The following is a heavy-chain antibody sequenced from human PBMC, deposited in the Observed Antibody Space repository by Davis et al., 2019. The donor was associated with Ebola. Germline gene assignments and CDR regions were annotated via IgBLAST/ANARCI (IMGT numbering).Heavy chain of an antibody. J-gene: IGHJ4*02. Sequence: LKISCAASGFTFSSYAMSWVRQAPGKGLEWVSGIRGSGVSTYYADSVKGRFTISRDNSKNTLYMEMNNLRVEDTAVYYCLGDPNWAFGYWGQGTLVTVSS. CDR1: GFTFSSYA. V-gene: IGHV3-23*01. CDR3: LGDPNWAFGY. CDR2: IRGSGVST. D-gene: IGHD3-16*01.